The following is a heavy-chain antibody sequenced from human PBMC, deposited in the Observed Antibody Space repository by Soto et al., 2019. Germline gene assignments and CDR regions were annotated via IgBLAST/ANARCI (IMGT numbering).Heavy chain of an antibody. CDR3: ARDLISNYHYYGMDV. Sequence: RASVKVSCKASADTFSSSAFSWVRQAPGQGLEWVGGIIPFFHAANYAQRFQGRVTITADESTSTVYMELSSLRSEDTALYYCARDLISNYHYYGMDVWGQGTTVTVSS. CDR2: IIPFFHAA. V-gene: IGHV1-69*13. CDR1: ADTFSSSA. J-gene: IGHJ6*02.